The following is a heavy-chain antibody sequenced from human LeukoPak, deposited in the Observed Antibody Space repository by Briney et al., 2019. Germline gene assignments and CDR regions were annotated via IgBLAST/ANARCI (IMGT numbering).Heavy chain of an antibody. D-gene: IGHD3-22*01. Sequence: ASVKVSCKASGYTFTSYYMHWVRQAPGQGLEWMGIINPSGGSTSYAQKFQGRATMTRDTSTSTVYMELSSLRSEDTAVYYCARVTYYYDSSGYYLFDYWGQGTLVTVSS. CDR1: GYTFTSYY. CDR2: INPSGGST. J-gene: IGHJ4*02. V-gene: IGHV1-46*01. CDR3: ARVTYYYDSSGYYLFDY.